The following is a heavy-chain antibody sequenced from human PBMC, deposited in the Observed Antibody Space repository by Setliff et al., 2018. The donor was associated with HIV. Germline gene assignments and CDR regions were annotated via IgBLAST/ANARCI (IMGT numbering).Heavy chain of an antibody. V-gene: IGHV3-21*01. J-gene: IGHJ4*02. D-gene: IGHD3-22*01. CDR2: I. CDR3: ARTNNNYYYDTSDYFAGYYFDS. Sequence: GGSLRLSCAASGFTFSNYNMNWVRQAPGKGLEWVSSIYYADSVKGRFTISRDNAKNSMFLQMNSLRAEDTAVYYCARTNNNYYYDTSDYFAGYYFDSWGQGTLVTVSS. CDR1: GFTFSNYN.